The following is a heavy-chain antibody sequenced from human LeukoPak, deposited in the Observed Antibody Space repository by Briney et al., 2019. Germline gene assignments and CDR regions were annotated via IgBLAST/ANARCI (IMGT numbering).Heavy chain of an antibody. CDR3: ARDQGKYSHGQLDY. D-gene: IGHD5-18*01. Sequence: QPGGCLRLSCAAYGFTFSSYEMTWVRQAPGKGLEYISYISNNGNNVYYADSVKDRFTISTDNAKSSLYLQVDSLRAEDTAVYYCARDQGKYSHGQLDYWGQGILVTVSA. V-gene: IGHV3-48*03. CDR2: ISNNGNNV. J-gene: IGHJ4*02. CDR1: GFTFSSYE.